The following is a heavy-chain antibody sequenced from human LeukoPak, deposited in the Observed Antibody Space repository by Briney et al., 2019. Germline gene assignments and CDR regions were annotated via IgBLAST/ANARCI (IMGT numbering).Heavy chain of an antibody. CDR3: HPLSYVSN. CDR1: GFTFSSRL. J-gene: IGHJ4*02. Sequence: GGSLRLSCAVSGFTFSSRLMHWVRQAPGKGLVWVALIKDDGTTNYADSVRGRFTASRDDAKNTVYLLMSSLRADDTAVYYCHPLSYVSNWGQGTLVTVSA. V-gene: IGHV3-74*01. CDR2: IKDDGTT. D-gene: IGHD3-22*01.